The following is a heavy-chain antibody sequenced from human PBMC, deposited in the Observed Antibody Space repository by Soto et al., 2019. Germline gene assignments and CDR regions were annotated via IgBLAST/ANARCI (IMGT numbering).Heavy chain of an antibody. J-gene: IGHJ5*02. CDR3: ARDAIVVATSVNWFDP. Sequence: GGSLRLSCAASGFPFSSYSMNWVRQAPGKGLEWVSYISSSSSTIYYADSVKGRFTISRDNAKNSLYLQMNSLRAEDTAVYYCARDAIVVATSVNWFDPWGQGTLVTVSS. D-gene: IGHD2-2*01. CDR2: ISSSSSTI. V-gene: IGHV3-48*01. CDR1: GFPFSSYS.